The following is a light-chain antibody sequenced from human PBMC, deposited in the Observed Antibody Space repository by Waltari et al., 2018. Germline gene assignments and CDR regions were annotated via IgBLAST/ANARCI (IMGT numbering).Light chain of an antibody. CDR3: QQYNTYSPYT. Sequence: DIQMTQSPSTLSASVGDRVSITCRASQSISKWSAWYQQKPGKAPKLLIYEASSLQSGVPPRFSGSGSGTGFTLTISGLQPDDFATYYCQQYNTYSPYTFGQGTKLEIK. V-gene: IGKV1-5*03. J-gene: IGKJ2*01. CDR2: EAS. CDR1: QSISKW.